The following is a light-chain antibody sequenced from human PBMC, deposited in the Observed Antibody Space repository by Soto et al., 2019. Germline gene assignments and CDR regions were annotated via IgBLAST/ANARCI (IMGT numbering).Light chain of an antibody. CDR1: QDIGTY. CDR3: QQYNSYWT. J-gene: IGKJ1*01. Sequence: DIQMTQSPSSLSASIGDSVIITCRASQDIGTYLNWYQQKPGKAPKLLIYKASTLQGGVPSRFSGSGSGTEFTLTISSLQPDDFATYYCQQYNSYWTFGQGTKVDIK. CDR2: KAS. V-gene: IGKV1-5*03.